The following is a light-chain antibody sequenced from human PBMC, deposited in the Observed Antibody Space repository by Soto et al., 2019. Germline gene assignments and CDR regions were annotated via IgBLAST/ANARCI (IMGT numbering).Light chain of an antibody. CDR3: QHYGSSWT. V-gene: IGKV3-20*01. J-gene: IGKJ1*01. CDR2: GAS. CDR1: QSVSSSY. Sequence: EIVLTQSPGTLSLSPGERATLSCRASQSVSSSYLAWYQQKAGQAPRLLIYGASNRATGIPDRFSGSGSGTDFILTISRLEPEDFAVYYCQHYGSSWTFGQGTMVDI.